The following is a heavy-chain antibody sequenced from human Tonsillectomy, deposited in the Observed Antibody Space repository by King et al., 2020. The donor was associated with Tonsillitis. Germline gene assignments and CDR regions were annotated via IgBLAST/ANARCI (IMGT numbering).Heavy chain of an antibody. Sequence: QLVQSGAEVKKPGASVKVSCKASGYTFTGSFIHWVRQTPGQGLEWMGWINPNSGVTNYTQKFQGRVTMTRDTSISTAYMELSRLRSDDTAVYYCACPSAYLLSNFDHWGQGTLVTVSS. V-gene: IGHV1-2*02. CDR3: ACPSAYLLSNFDH. CDR2: INPNSGVT. J-gene: IGHJ4*02. D-gene: IGHD2-15*01. CDR1: GYTFTGSF.